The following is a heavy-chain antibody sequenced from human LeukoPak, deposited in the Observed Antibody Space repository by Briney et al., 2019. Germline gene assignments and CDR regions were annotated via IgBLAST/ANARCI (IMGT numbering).Heavy chain of an antibody. J-gene: IGHJ4*02. V-gene: IGHV1-2*02. Sequence: VASVKVSCKASGYTFTGYYMHWVRQAPGQGLEWMGWINPNSGGTNYAQKFQGRATMTRDTSISTAYMELSRLRSDDTAVYYCARAGTRGVVAAINYWGQGTLVTVSS. CDR3: ARAGTRGVVAAINY. CDR1: GYTFTGYY. CDR2: INPNSGGT. D-gene: IGHD2-15*01.